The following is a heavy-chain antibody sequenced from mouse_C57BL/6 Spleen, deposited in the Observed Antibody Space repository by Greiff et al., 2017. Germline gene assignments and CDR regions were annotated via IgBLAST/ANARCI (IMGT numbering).Heavy chain of an antibody. CDR2: ISYDGSN. CDR1: GYSITSGYY. J-gene: IGHJ4*01. V-gene: IGHV3-6*01. CDR3: ARGGGYPYAMDY. D-gene: IGHD2-2*01. Sequence: EVKLLESGPGLVKPAQSLSLTCSVTGYSITSGYYWNGIRQFPGNKLEWRGYISYDGSNNYNPSLKNRISITRDTSKNQFFLKLNSVTTEDTATYYCARGGGYPYAMDYWGQGTSVTVSS.